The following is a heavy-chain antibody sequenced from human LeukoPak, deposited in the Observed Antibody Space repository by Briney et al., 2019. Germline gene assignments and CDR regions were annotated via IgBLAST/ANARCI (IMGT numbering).Heavy chain of an antibody. CDR2: IYHSGST. CDR3: ARGSGDYILPLDY. CDR1: GGSISSGGYY. D-gene: IGHD4-17*01. V-gene: IGHV4-30-2*01. J-gene: IGHJ4*02. Sequence: PSQTLSLTCTVSGGSISSGGYYWSWIRQPPGKGLEWIGYIYHSGSTYYNPSLKSRVTISVDRSKNQFSLKLSSVTAADTAVYYCARGSGDYILPLDYWGQGTLVTVSS.